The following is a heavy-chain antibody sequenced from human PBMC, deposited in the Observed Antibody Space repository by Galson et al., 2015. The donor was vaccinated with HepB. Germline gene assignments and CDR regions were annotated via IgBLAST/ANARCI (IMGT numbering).Heavy chain of an antibody. CDR3: ARDYSRLIQLVFDY. J-gene: IGHJ4*02. Sequence: SLRLSCAASGFTFNDHAMHWVRQAPGKGLEWVSGISWNSGSIAYADSVKGRFTISRDNAKNSVYLQMNSLRGEDTALYYCARDYSRLIQLVFDYWGQGSLVTVSS. CDR2: ISWNSGSI. V-gene: IGHV3-9*01. CDR1: GFTFNDHA. D-gene: IGHD1-1*01.